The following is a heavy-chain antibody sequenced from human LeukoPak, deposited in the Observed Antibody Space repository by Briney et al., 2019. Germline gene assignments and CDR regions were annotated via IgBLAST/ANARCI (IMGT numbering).Heavy chain of an antibody. V-gene: IGHV3-23*01. CDR3: ARAARPLYYFDY. CDR1: GXTFSSRA. CDR2: LSGSGGNT. Sequence: GGSLRLSCTASGXTFSSRAMSWVRQAPGKGLEWVSALSGSGGNTYYADSVKGRFTISRDNAKNSLYLQMNSLRAEDTAVYYCARAARPLYYFDYWGQGTLVTVSS. D-gene: IGHD6-6*01. J-gene: IGHJ4*02.